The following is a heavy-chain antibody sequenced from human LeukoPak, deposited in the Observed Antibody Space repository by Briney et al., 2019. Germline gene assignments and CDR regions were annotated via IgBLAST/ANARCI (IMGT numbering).Heavy chain of an antibody. Sequence: GGSQRLSCSASGSTFRDYAMSWVRQAPGKGLEWVSAISGSGTSTYYADSVRGRFIISRDNSKNTLYLQMSSLRADDTAVYYCARGPRISNLEHWGQGTLVTVSS. J-gene: IGHJ4*02. D-gene: IGHD2-15*01. V-gene: IGHV3-23*01. CDR2: ISGSGTST. CDR3: ARGPRISNLEH. CDR1: GSTFRDYA.